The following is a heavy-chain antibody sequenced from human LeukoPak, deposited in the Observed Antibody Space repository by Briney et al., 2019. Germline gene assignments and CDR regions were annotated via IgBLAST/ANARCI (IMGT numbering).Heavy chain of an antibody. V-gene: IGHV4-59*08. CDR3: ARQNVAATSFDY. Sequence: ASETLSLTCTVSGGPISSYYWSWIRQPPGKGLEWIGYIYYSGSTNYNPSLKSRVTISVDTSKNQFSLKLSSVTAADTAVYYCARQNVAATSFDYWGQGTLVTVSS. CDR1: GGPISSYY. D-gene: IGHD2-15*01. CDR2: IYYSGST. J-gene: IGHJ4*02.